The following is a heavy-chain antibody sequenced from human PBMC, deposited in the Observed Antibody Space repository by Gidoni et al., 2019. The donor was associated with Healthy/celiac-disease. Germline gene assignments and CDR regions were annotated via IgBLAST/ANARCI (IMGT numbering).Heavy chain of an antibody. CDR2: ISSSSSYI. V-gene: IGHV3-21*01. CDR1: GFTFSSYS. D-gene: IGHD2-2*01. Sequence: EVQLVESGGGLVKPGGSLRLSCAASGFTFSSYSMNWVRQAPGKGLEWVSSISSSSSYIYYADSVKGRFTISRDNAKNSLYLQMNSLRAEDTAVYYCARHLGGDCISTSCYAGEARYYGMDVWGQGTTVTVSS. J-gene: IGHJ6*02. CDR3: ARHLGGDCISTSCYAGEARYYGMDV.